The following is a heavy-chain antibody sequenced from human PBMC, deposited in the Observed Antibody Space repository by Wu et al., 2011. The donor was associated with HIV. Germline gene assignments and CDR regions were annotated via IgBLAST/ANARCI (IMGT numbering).Heavy chain of an antibody. Sequence: EVQLVQSGAEMRKPGTTVKISCKVSGYTFSDYHIHWVQQAPGKGLEWMGLIDPEDXKTIYAEKFQGRVTMTADTSTDTTYMELRSLRSEDTATYYCTTLPVAGTLVLQSFDYWGQGTVVTVSS. CDR3: TTLPVAGTLVLQSFDY. V-gene: IGHV1-69-2*01. J-gene: IGHJ4*02. CDR2: IDPEDXKT. CDR1: GYTFSDYH. D-gene: IGHD6-19*01.